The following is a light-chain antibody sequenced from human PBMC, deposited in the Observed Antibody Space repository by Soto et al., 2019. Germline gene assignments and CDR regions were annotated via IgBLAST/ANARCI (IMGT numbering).Light chain of an antibody. V-gene: IGLV1-44*01. CDR3: AAWDDSLHGHV. CDR2: SNN. Sequence: QSVLTQPPSVSAAPGQQVTISCSGSSSNIGDNYVSWYQHLPGTAPQLLIYSNNQRPSGVPARFSGSKSGTSASLAIYGLQSEDEAEYFCAAWDDSLHGHVFGTGTKLTVL. CDR1: SSNIGDNY. J-gene: IGLJ1*01.